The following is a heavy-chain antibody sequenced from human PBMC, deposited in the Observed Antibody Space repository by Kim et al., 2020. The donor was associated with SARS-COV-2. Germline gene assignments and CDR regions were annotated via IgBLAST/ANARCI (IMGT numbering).Heavy chain of an antibody. D-gene: IGHD2-2*01. J-gene: IGHJ5*02. V-gene: IGHV3-15*01. CDR1: GFTFSNAW. CDR3: TTFIVVVPAAMSGNWFDP. Sequence: GGSLRLSCAASGFTFSNAWMSWVRQAPGKGLEWVGRIKSKTDGGTTDYAAPVKGRFTISRDDSKNTLYLQMNSLKTEDTAVYYCTTFIVVVPAAMSGNWFDPWGQGTLVTVSS. CDR2: IKSKTDGGTT.